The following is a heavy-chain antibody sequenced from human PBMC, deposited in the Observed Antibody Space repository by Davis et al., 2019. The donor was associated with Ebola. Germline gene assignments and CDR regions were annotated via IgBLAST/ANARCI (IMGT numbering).Heavy chain of an antibody. Sequence: GSLRLSCTVSGGSISSSSYYWGWIRQPPGKGLEWIGSIYYSGSTNYNPSLKSRVTISVDTSKDQFPLKLSSVTAADTAVYYCARRLAVAGTHWYFDLWGRDTLVTVSS. CDR3: ARRLAVAGTHWYFDL. CDR2: IYYSGST. CDR1: GGSISSSSYY. D-gene: IGHD6-19*01. V-gene: IGHV4-39*06. J-gene: IGHJ2*01.